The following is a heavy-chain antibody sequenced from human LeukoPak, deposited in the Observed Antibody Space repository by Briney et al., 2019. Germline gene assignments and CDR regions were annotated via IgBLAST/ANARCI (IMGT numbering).Heavy chain of an antibody. CDR1: GGSISSYY. CDR2: IYYSGST. D-gene: IGHD3-16*02. Sequence: SETLSLTCTVSGGSISSYYWSWIRQPPGKGLEWIGYIYYSGSTNYNPSLKSRVTISVDTSKNQFSLKLSSVTAADTAVYYCARLEITFGGVIAAWGQGTLVTVSS. J-gene: IGHJ5*02. CDR3: ARLEITFGGVIAA. V-gene: IGHV4-59*08.